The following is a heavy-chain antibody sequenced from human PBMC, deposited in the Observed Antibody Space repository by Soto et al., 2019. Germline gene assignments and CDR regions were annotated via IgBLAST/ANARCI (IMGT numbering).Heavy chain of an antibody. J-gene: IGHJ3*02. Sequence: ASVKVSCKASGYTFTGYYMHWVRQAPGQGLEWMGWINPNSGGTNYAQKFQGWVTMTSDTSISTAYMELSRLRSDDTAVYYCARIDHRYDAFDIWGQGTMVTVSS. CDR1: GYTFTGYY. CDR3: ARIDHRYDAFDI. CDR2: INPNSGGT. D-gene: IGHD3-16*02. V-gene: IGHV1-2*04.